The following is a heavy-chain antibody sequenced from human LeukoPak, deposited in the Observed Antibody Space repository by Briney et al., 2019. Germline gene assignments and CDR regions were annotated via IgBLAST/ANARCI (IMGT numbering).Heavy chain of an antibody. CDR2: IKSKVDGRTT. CDR3: TTAHQWDGVCDY. Sequence: GGSLRLSCAASGFTFSDAWMSWVRQAPGKGLEWVGRIKSKVDGRTTDYAAPVKGRFTISTDDSQTTLYLQMESMTAEDTAIYYCTTAHQWDGVCDYWGQGALVSVSS. D-gene: IGHD1-26*01. CDR1: GFTFSDAW. J-gene: IGHJ4*02. V-gene: IGHV3-15*01.